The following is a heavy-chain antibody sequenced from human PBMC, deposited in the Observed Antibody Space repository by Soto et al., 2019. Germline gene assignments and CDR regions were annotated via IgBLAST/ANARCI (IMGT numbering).Heavy chain of an antibody. CDR3: ARRSGSYYRDFDY. D-gene: IGHD1-26*01. CDR1: GFTFSSYS. V-gene: IGHV3-21*02. CDR2: IGSSSYYI. J-gene: IGHJ4*02. Sequence: EVQLVESGGGLVKPGGSLRLSCAASGFTFSSYSMNWVRQAPGKGLEWVSSIGSSSYYIYYADSVKGRFTISRDNAKNSLYLQMNSLRVEDTAVYYCARRSGSYYRDFDYWGQGTLVTVSS.